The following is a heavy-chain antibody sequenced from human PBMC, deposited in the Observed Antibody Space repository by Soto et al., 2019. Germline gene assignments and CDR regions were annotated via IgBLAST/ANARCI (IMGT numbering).Heavy chain of an antibody. Sequence: QVQLVESGGGVVQPGRSLRLSCAASGFTFSSYAMHWVRQAPGKGLEWVAVISYDGSNKYYADSVKGRFTISRDNSKNTLYLQMNSLGAEDTAVYYCAREGDTAMVPIFDYWGQGTLVTVSS. CDR2: ISYDGSNK. V-gene: IGHV3-30-3*01. CDR1: GFTFSSYA. CDR3: AREGDTAMVPIFDY. D-gene: IGHD5-18*01. J-gene: IGHJ4*02.